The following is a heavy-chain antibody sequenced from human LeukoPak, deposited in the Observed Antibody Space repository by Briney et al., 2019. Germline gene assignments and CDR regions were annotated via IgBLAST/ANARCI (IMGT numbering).Heavy chain of an antibody. CDR3: ARVGKILNTMVRGALVSKDGFDI. V-gene: IGHV1-2*02. D-gene: IGHD3-10*01. J-gene: IGHJ3*02. Sequence: VASVKVSCKASGYTFTGYYMHWVRQAPGQGLEWMGWINPNSGGRNYAQKFRDRVTMTRDTSISTAYMELSSLRSDDTAVYYCARVGKILNTMVRGALVSKDGFDIWGQGTLVTVSS. CDR2: INPNSGGR. CDR1: GYTFTGYY.